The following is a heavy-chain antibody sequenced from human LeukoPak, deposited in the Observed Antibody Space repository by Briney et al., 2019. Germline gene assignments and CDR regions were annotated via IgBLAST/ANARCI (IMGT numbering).Heavy chain of an antibody. V-gene: IGHV4-34*01. D-gene: IGHD2-15*01. J-gene: IGHJ6*03. Sequence: PSETLSLTCAVYGGSFSGYYWSWIRQPPGKGLEWIGEINHSGSTNYNPSLKSRVTFSVDTSKNQFSLKLSSVTAADTAVYYCARDAIDGGYYMDVWGRGTTVTVSS. CDR2: INHSGST. CDR1: GGSFSGYY. CDR3: ARDAIDGGYYMDV.